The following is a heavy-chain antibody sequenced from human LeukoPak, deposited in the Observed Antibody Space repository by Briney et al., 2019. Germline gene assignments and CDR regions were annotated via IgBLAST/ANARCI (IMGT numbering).Heavy chain of an antibody. V-gene: IGHV4-59*08. CDR2: IYYSGST. D-gene: IGHD3-22*01. J-gene: IGHJ4*02. Sequence: SETLSLTCTVSGGSISTYYWSWIRQPPGKGLEWIGYIYYSGSTNYNPSLRSRVTISVDTSKNQFSLKLNSVTAADTAVYYRARVIPSGYHIDYWGQGTLVTVSS. CDR1: GGSISTYY. CDR3: ARVIPSGYHIDY.